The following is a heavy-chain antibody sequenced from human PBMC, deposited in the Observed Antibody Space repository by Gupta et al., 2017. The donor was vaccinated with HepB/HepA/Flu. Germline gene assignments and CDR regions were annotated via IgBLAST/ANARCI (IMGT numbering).Heavy chain of an antibody. D-gene: IGHD3-3*01. CDR3: ARSRSGGFDY. J-gene: IGHJ4*02. Sequence: QVQLVQSGAEVKKPGASVKVSCKASGYTFTSYYMHWVRQAPVQGLEWMGIVNPSGGSTSYAQKFQVRVTMTRDTSTSTVYMELSSLRSEDTAVYYCARSRSGGFDYWVQGTLVTVSS. V-gene: IGHV1-46*01. CDR2: VNPSGGST. CDR1: GYTFTSYY.